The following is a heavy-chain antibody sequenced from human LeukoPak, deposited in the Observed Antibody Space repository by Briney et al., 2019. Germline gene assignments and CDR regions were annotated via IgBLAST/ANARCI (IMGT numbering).Heavy chain of an antibody. CDR2: ISYDGSNK. Sequence: GGSLRLSCAASGFTFSSYGMHWVRQAPGKGLEWVAVISYDGSNKYYADSVKGRFTISRDNAKNSLYLQMNSLRAEDTAVYYCARGEYYYDSSGYYKLDYWGQGTLVTVSS. V-gene: IGHV3-30*03. CDR3: ARGEYYYDSSGYYKLDY. J-gene: IGHJ4*02. CDR1: GFTFSSYG. D-gene: IGHD3-22*01.